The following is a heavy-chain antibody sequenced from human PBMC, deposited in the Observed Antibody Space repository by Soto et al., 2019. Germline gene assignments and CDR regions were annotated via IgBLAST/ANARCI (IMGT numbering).Heavy chain of an antibody. J-gene: IGHJ5*02. CDR3: ALYSVDTGCDA. D-gene: IGHD5-18*01. V-gene: IGHV2-5*02. Sequence: SGPTVAHPQRPLTLNWPFSLLSLSARGAGVGWIRQATGMDLKWRALIYWDDYNRYSPTLRGRLTITKYTSKNQVVLTMANMDPVDTATYYCALYSVDTGCDAWGQGTLVTVSS. CDR1: LLSLSARGAG. CDR2: IYWDDYN.